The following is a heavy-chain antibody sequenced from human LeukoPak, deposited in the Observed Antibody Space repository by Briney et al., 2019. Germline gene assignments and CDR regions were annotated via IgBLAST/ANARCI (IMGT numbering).Heavy chain of an antibody. Sequence: TSETLSLTCTVSGGSISSYYWSWIRQPAGKGLEWIGRIYTSGSTNYNPSLKSRVTISVDTSKNQSSLKLSSVTAADTAVYYCARGGSGWNYYYYYMDVWGKGTTVTISS. V-gene: IGHV4-4*07. CDR3: ARGGSGWNYYYYYMDV. J-gene: IGHJ6*03. CDR2: IYTSGST. D-gene: IGHD6-19*01. CDR1: GGSISSYY.